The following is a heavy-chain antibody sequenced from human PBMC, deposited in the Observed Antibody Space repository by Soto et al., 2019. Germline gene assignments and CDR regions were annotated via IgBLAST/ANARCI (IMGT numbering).Heavy chain of an antibody. CDR1: GFTFSGSA. Sequence: GGSLRLSCAASGFTFSGSAMHWVRQASGKGLEWVGRIRSNANSYATAYAASVKGRFTISRDDSKNTAYLQMNSLKTEDTAVYYCTRHARITGTTYYYYMDVWGKGTTVTVSS. CDR3: TRHARITGTTYYYYMDV. J-gene: IGHJ6*03. D-gene: IGHD1-7*01. CDR2: IRSNANSYAT. V-gene: IGHV3-73*01.